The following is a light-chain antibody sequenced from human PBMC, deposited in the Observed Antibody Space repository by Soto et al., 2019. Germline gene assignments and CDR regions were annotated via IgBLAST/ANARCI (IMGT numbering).Light chain of an antibody. CDR1: NIGGKS. CDR3: QVWDNNSDHYV. V-gene: IGLV3-21*02. J-gene: IGLJ1*01. CDR2: DDG. Sequence: SYDLTQPPSVSVAPGQTARITCGGNNIGGKSLHWYQQKPGQAPVLVVYDDGDRPSGIPERFSGSNSGSTATLTISRVEAGDEADYYCQVWDNNSDHYVFGTGTKVTVL.